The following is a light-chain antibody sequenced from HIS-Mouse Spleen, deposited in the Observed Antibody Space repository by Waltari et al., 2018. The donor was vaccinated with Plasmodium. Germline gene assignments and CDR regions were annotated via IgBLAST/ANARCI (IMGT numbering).Light chain of an antibody. J-gene: IGKJ3*01. CDR2: GSS. CDR3: QQYNNWSFT. Sequence: EIVMTQSPATLSVSPGERATLSCRASQSVSSNLAWYQQKSGQAPRLLIYGSSTRATGIPARFSGSGSGTEFTLTISSLQAVDFAVYYCQQYNNWSFTFGPGTKVDIK. CDR1: QSVSSN. V-gene: IGKV3-15*01.